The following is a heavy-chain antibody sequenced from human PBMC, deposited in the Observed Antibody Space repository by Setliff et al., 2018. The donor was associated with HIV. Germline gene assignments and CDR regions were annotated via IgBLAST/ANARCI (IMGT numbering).Heavy chain of an antibody. J-gene: IGHJ6*02. V-gene: IGHV4-61*01. CDR1: GDSVSSRSYY. CDR2: IYYSGST. CDR3: AREDYYYYGMDV. Sequence: SETLSLTCTVSGDSVSSRSYYWSWTRQPPGKGLEWIGYIYYSGSTNHNPSLKSRVTISVDTSKNQFSLKLSSVTAADTAVYYCAREDYYYYGMDVWGQGTTVTVSS.